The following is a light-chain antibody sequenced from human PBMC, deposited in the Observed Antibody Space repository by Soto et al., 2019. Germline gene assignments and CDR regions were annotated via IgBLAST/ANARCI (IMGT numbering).Light chain of an antibody. CDR3: QQYGTSPLT. J-gene: IGKJ4*01. CDR1: QSVSSNY. Sequence: EIVLTHSPGTLSLSPGERATLSCRPSQSVSSNYLAWYQQKPGQAPRLLIYGASSRATGIPDRCSGSGSGTDFTLTISRLEPEDFAVYFCQQYGTSPLTFGGGTKVDIK. V-gene: IGKV3-20*01. CDR2: GAS.